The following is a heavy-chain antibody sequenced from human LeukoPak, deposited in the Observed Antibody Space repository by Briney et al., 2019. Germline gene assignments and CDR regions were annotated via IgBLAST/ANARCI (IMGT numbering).Heavy chain of an antibody. Sequence: LSLTCAVYGGSFSGYYWSWIRQAPGKGLEWISYISSSGSAIYYADSVKGRFTISRDNAKNSLYLQMNSLRAEDTAVYYCARETTHDIPYWGQGTLVPVSS. CDR3: ARETTHDIPY. V-gene: IGHV3-11*04. CDR2: ISSSGSAI. J-gene: IGHJ4*02. D-gene: IGHD3-9*01. CDR1: GGSFSGYY.